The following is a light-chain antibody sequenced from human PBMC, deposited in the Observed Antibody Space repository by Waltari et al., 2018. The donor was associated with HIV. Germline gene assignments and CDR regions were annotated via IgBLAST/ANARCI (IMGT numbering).Light chain of an antibody. CDR3: SAWDDNLNAL. J-gene: IGLJ2*01. CDR2: GND. V-gene: IGLV1-44*01. Sequence: QSVLIQPPSASGTPGQRVTISCSGRRSNIGSNSVNWYQQFRGTAPKLLIFGNDRRPSGVPDRFSGSKSGTSASLVINGLQPEDEADYYCSAWDDNLNALFGGGTKLTVL. CDR1: RSNIGSNS.